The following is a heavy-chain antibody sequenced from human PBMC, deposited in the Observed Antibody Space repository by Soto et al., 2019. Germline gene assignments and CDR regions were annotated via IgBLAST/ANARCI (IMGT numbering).Heavy chain of an antibody. J-gene: IGHJ4*02. CDR2: LSGRGDTT. Sequence: GGSLRLSCVASKFSFSSYAMSWVRQAPGKGLEWVSTLSGRGDTTYYADSVKGRFTISRDNSKNTLYLQMDSLRAEDTAIYYCAKESSGYDVDWGQGTLVTVSS. CDR1: KFSFSSYA. D-gene: IGHD5-12*01. CDR3: AKESSGYDVD. V-gene: IGHV3-23*01.